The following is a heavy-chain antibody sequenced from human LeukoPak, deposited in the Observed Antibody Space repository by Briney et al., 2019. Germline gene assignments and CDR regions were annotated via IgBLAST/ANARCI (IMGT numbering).Heavy chain of an antibody. J-gene: IGHJ4*02. CDR1: GFTFSSYG. CDR2: ISYDGSNK. V-gene: IGHV3-30*18. D-gene: IGHD3-10*01. CDR3: AKLAYGSGSYLDY. Sequence: GRSLRLSCAASGFTFSSYGMQWVRQAPGKGLEWVAVISYDGSNKYYADSVKGRFTISRDNSKNTLYLQMNSLRAEDTAVYYCAKLAYGSGSYLDYWGQGTLVTVSS.